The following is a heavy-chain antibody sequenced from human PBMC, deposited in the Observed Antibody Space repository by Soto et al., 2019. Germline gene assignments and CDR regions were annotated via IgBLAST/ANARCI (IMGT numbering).Heavy chain of an antibody. CDR2: IKSKTDGGTT. V-gene: IGHV3-15*07. D-gene: IGHD1-26*01. CDR1: SVSNAW. CDR3: TTDRSWWELRWHDY. J-gene: IGHJ4*02. Sequence: SVSNAWMNWVRQAPGKGLEWVGRIKSKTDGGTTDYAAPVKGRFTISRDDSKNTLYLQMNSLKTEDTAVYYCTTDRSWWELRWHDYWGQGTLVTVSS.